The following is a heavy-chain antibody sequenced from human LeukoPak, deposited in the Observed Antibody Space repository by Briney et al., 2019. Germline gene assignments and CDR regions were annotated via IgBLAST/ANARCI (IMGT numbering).Heavy chain of an antibody. CDR2: ISSSSSYI. CDR3: ARGESSSWILEYYFDY. CDR1: GFTFSSYS. J-gene: IGHJ4*02. D-gene: IGHD6-13*01. Sequence: PGGSLRLSCAASGFTFSSYSMNWVRQTPGKGLEGVSSISSSSSYIYYADSVKGRFTISRDNAKNSLYLQMNSLRAEDTAVYYCARGESSSWILEYYFDYWGQGTLVTVSS. V-gene: IGHV3-21*01.